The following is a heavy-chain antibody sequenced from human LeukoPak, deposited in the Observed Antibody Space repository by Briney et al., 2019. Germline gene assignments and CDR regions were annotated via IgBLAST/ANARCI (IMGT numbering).Heavy chain of an antibody. CDR2: IYYSGST. J-gene: IGHJ4*02. CDR1: GGSISSSSYY. V-gene: IGHV4-39*01. Sequence: SETLSLTCTVSGGSISSSSYYWGWIRQPPGKGLEWIGSIYYSGSTYYNPSLKSRVTISVDTSKNQFSLKLSSVTAADTAVYYCARSVAGRVAHYFDYWGQGTLVTASS. D-gene: IGHD6-19*01. CDR3: ARSVAGRVAHYFDY.